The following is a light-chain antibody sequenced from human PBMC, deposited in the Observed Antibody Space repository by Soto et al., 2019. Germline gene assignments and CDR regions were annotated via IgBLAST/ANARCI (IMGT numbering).Light chain of an antibody. CDR2: DAS. J-gene: IGKJ1*01. CDR1: HSVSTY. CDR3: QQSYNSPQT. V-gene: IGKV3-11*01. Sequence: EIVMTQSPATLSVSPGERATLSCRASHSVSTYLAWYQQKPGQAPRLLIHDASNRVAGIPVRFSGSGSGTDFTLTISSLQPEDFATYSCQQSYNSPQTFGQGTKVDIK.